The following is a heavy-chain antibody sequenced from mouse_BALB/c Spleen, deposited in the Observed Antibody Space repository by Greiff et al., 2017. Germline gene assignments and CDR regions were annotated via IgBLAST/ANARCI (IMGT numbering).Heavy chain of an antibody. CDR1: GYTFTSYV. Sequence: VQLQQSGPELVKPGASVKMSCKASGYTFTSYVMHWVKQKPGQGLEWIGYINPYNDGTKYNEKFKGKATLTSDKSSSTAYMQLSSPTSEDSAVYYCAGIYYGYDEGAMDYWGQGTSVTVSS. D-gene: IGHD2-2*01. V-gene: IGHV1-14*01. CDR2: INPYNDGT. J-gene: IGHJ4*01. CDR3: AGIYYGYDEGAMDY.